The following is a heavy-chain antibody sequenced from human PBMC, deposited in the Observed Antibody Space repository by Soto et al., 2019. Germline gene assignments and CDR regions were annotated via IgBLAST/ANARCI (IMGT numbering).Heavy chain of an antibody. J-gene: IGHJ6*02. CDR1: GYDFTAYD. D-gene: IGHD6-13*01. V-gene: IGHV1-8*02. CDR3: GRGPSPRAPAGGTPYYYAMDV. Sequence: ASVKVSCKASGYDFTAYDINWVRQASGQGLEWMGWMNPINGAAGSARRFQGRVSMTRNTATNTAYLELTSLRSDDTAVYYCGRGPSPRAPAGGTPYYYAMDVWGQGTTVTVSS. CDR2: MNPINGAA.